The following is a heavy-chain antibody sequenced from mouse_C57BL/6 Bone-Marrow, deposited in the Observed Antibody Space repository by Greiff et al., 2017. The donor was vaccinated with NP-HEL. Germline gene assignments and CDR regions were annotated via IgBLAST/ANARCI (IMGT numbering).Heavy chain of an antibody. CDR2: ISSGSSTI. J-gene: IGHJ4*01. CDR3: ARIDYDGPHYYAMDY. V-gene: IGHV5-17*01. Sequence: EVKLVESGGGLVKPGGSLKLSCAASGFTFSDYGMHWVRQAPEKGLEWVAYISSGSSTIYYADTVKGRFTISRVNAKNTLFLQMTSLRSEDTAMYYCARIDYDGPHYYAMDYWGQGTSVTVSS. D-gene: IGHD2-4*01. CDR1: GFTFSDYG.